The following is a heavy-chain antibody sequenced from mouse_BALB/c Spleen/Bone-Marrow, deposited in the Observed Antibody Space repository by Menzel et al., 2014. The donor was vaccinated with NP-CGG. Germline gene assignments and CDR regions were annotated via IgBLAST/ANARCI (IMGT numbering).Heavy chain of an antibody. V-gene: IGHV1S81*02. D-gene: IGHD3-1*01. Sequence: QVHVKQSGAELVKPGASVKLSCKASGYTFTSYYMYWVKQRPGQGLEWIGGTNPSNGGTNFNEKFKSKATLTVDKSSSTAYMQLSSLTSEDSAVYYCTRGLRAWFAYWGQGTLVTVSA. J-gene: IGHJ3*01. CDR3: TRGLRAWFAY. CDR1: GYTFTSYY. CDR2: TNPSNGGT.